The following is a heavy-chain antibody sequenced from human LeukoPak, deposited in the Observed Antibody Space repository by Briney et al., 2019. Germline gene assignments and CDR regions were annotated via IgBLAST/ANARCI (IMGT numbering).Heavy chain of an antibody. J-gene: IGHJ4*02. CDR3: AILREYGDYPYFDY. D-gene: IGHD4-17*01. CDR2: IIPIFGTA. CDR1: GGTFSSYA. Sequence: GASVKVSCKASGGTFSSYAISWVRQAPGQGLEWMGGIIPIFGTANYAQKFQGRVTITADESTSTAYMELSSLRSEDTAVYYCAILREYGDYPYFDYWGQGTLVTVSS. V-gene: IGHV1-69*13.